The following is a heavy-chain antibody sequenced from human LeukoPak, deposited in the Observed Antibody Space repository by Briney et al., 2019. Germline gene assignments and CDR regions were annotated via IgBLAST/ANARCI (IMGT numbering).Heavy chain of an antibody. J-gene: IGHJ5*02. CDR3: ARDPAANLWFDP. V-gene: IGHV3-21*01. D-gene: IGHD2-2*01. CDR1: GFTFSSYS. Sequence: RGSLRLSCAASGFTFSSYSMNWVRQAPGKGLEWVSSISSSSSYIYYADSVKGRFTISRDNAKNSLYLQMNSLRAEDTAVYYCARDPAANLWFDPWGQGTLVTVSS. CDR2: ISSSSSYI.